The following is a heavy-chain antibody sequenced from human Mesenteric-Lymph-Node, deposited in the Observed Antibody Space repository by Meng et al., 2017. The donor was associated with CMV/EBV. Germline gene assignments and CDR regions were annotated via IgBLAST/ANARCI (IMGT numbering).Heavy chain of an antibody. CDR3: AKSGAADGDWYFDF. D-gene: IGHD3-10*01. V-gene: IGHV3-23*01. CDR2: ISGRGGIT. Sequence: ETLSLTCVASGFTFSDYYMSWMRQAPGKGLEWVSGISGRGGITYYADSVKGRFTISRDNSKNTLYVQMNSPRAEDTAVYYCAKSGAADGDWYFDFWGRGTLVTVSS. J-gene: IGHJ2*01. CDR1: GFTFSDYY.